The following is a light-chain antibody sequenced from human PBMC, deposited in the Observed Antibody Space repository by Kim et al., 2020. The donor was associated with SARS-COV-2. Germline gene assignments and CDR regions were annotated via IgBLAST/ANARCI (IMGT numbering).Light chain of an antibody. J-gene: IGLJ3*02. V-gene: IGLV3-1*01. CDR3: QAWDSSTGV. Sequence: SLSPGQTASITCSGDKLGDKYAFWYQQKPGQSPVLVIYQDSKRPSGIPERFSGSNSGNTATLTISGTQAMDEAHYYCQAWDSSTGVFGGGTQLTVL. CDR2: QDS. CDR1: KLGDKY.